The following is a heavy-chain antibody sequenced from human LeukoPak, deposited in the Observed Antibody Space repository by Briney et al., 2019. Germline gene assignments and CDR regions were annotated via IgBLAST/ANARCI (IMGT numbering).Heavy chain of an antibody. CDR1: GGSVNTGGYY. CDR2: IYYSGST. D-gene: IGHD6-6*01. CDR3: ASYSSSGVFDC. V-gene: IGHV4-61*08. Sequence: SETLSLTCTVSGGSVNTGGYYWTWIRQPPGKGLEWIGYIYYSGSTNYNPSLKSRVTISVDTSKNQFSLKLSSVTAADTAVYYCASYSSSGVFDCWGQGTLVTVSS. J-gene: IGHJ4*02.